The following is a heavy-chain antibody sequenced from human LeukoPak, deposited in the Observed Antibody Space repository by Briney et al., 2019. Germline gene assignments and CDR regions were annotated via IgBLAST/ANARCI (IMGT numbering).Heavy chain of an antibody. CDR2: FDPEDGET. J-gene: IGHJ6*03. D-gene: IGHD2-8*01. CDR3: VRGVQGVYFYYYMDV. V-gene: IGHV1-24*01. Sequence: AASVKVSCKVSGYTLTELSMHWVRQAPGKGLEWMGGFDPEDGETIYAQKFRGRVTITRDTSASTAYMELSSLRPEDMAVYYCVRGVQGVYFYYYMDVWGKGTTVTVSS. CDR1: GYTLTELS.